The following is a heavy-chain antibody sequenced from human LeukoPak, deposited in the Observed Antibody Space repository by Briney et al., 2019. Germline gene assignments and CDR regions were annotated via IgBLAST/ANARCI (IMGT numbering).Heavy chain of an antibody. V-gene: IGHV1-69*13. CDR3: ARVSVAGPMDV. CDR2: IIPIFGTA. CDR1: GYTFTSYA. J-gene: IGHJ6*02. D-gene: IGHD6-19*01. Sequence: SVKVSCKASGYTFTSYAMNWVRQAPGQGLEWMGGIIPIFGTANYAQKFQGRVTITADESTSTAYMELSSLRSEDTAVYYCARVSVAGPMDVWGQGTTVTVSS.